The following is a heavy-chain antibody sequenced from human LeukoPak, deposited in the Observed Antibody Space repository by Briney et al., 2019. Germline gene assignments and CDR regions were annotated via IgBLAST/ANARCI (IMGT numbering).Heavy chain of an antibody. J-gene: IGHJ4*02. V-gene: IGHV3-30*04. D-gene: IGHD1-26*01. Sequence: GGSLRLSCVASGFTFSNHGMHWVRQAPGKGLEWVALISYDGSKRYHADSVKGRFTISRDDSKNTLYLQMNSLTAEDTALYYCARDYSGNYCFDYWGQGTPVTVSS. CDR2: ISYDGSKR. CDR1: GFTFSNHG. CDR3: ARDYSGNYCFDY.